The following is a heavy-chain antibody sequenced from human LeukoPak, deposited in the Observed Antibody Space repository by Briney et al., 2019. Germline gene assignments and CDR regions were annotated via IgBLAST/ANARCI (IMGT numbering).Heavy chain of an antibody. J-gene: IGHJ4*02. Sequence: GGSLRLSCAASGFTFSSYAMHWVRQAPGKGLEWVAVISYDGSNKYYADSVKGRFTISRNNSKNTLYLQMNSLRAEDTAVYYCATLEFGESYYWGQGTLVTVSS. D-gene: IGHD3-10*01. CDR1: GFTFSSYA. V-gene: IGHV3-30-3*01. CDR3: ATLEFGESYY. CDR2: ISYDGSNK.